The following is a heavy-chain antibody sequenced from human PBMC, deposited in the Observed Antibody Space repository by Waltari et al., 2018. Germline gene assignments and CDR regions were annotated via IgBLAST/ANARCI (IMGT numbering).Heavy chain of an antibody. J-gene: IGHJ4*02. CDR3: ARDLMAVGAITREGVDD. CDR2: ISYDGSNK. Sequence: QVQLVQSGGGVVQPGRSLRLSCAASGFTFSSYAMHWVRQAPGKGLEWVAVISYDGSNKYYADSVKGRFTISRDNSKSTLFLQMGSLRADDTAVYYCARDLMAVGAITREGVDDWGQGSLVAVSS. CDR1: GFTFSSYA. D-gene: IGHD6-19*01. V-gene: IGHV3-30-3*01.